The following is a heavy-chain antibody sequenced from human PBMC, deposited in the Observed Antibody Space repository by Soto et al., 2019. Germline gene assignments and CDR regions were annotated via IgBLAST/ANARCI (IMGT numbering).Heavy chain of an antibody. J-gene: IGHJ6*02. CDR1: GFTFSSYA. CDR3: AKDVIYSNYYYYGMDV. Sequence: GVLRLSCAASGFTFSSYAMSWVRQAPGKGLEWVSAISGSGGSTYYADSVKGRFTISRDNSKNTLYLQMNSLRAEDTAVYYCAKDVIYSNYYYYGMDVWGQGXTVTVYS. CDR2: ISGSGGST. D-gene: IGHD4-4*01. V-gene: IGHV3-23*01.